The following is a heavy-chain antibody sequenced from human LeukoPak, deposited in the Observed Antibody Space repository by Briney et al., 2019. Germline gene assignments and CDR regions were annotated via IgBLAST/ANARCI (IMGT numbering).Heavy chain of an antibody. J-gene: IGHJ4*02. CDR3: AKNGGSQCYSHLDS. CDR2: TSGSGGST. V-gene: IGHV3-23*01. Sequence: GGSLRLSCAASGFTFSSYAMSWVRQAPGKGLEWASGTSGSGGSTYYAGSVKGRFTISRDNSKNTLYLQMNSLRVEDTAVCYCAKNGGSQCYSHLDSWGQGTLVTVSS. CDR1: GFTFSSYA. D-gene: IGHD2-15*01.